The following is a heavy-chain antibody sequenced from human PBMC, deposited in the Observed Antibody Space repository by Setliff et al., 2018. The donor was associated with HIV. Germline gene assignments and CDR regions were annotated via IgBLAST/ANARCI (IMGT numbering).Heavy chain of an antibody. CDR1: GFTFSKSA. D-gene: IGHD6-19*01. Sequence: GASVKVSCKASGFTFSKSAIHWVRQAPGQRLELMAWINAANSHAKYSQKFQGRVTMTTDTSTRTAYMELRSLRSDDTAVYYCARAAVAGPWRKLDYWGQGTLVTVSS. J-gene: IGHJ4*02. CDR2: INAANSHA. V-gene: IGHV1-3*01. CDR3: ARAAVAGPWRKLDY.